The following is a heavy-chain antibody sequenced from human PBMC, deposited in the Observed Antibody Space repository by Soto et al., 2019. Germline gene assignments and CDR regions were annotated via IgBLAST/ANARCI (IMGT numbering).Heavy chain of an antibody. CDR3: ARILYSSGWPLGMDV. Sequence: SETLSLTCTVSGGSISSYYWSWIRQPPGKGLEWIGHIYYSGSTNYNPSLKSRVTISVDTSKNQFSLKLTSVTAADTAVYYCARILYSSGWPLGMDVWGQGTTVTVSS. J-gene: IGHJ6*02. V-gene: IGHV4-59*01. CDR1: GGSISSYY. D-gene: IGHD6-19*01. CDR2: IYYSGST.